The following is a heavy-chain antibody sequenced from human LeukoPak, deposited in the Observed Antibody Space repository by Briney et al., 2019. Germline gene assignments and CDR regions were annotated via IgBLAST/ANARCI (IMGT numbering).Heavy chain of an antibody. CDR1: GFTFSNAG. CDR3: ASEDVDTGDF. D-gene: IGHD5-18*01. Sequence: PGRSLRLSCAASGFTFSNAGIHWVRLAAGKGLEWVSFISHDGANKYYSGSVDGRFTVSRLNSQNTVYLQMTNLRPDDTAIYYCASEDVDTGDFWGQGTLVTVSS. CDR2: ISHDGANK. V-gene: IGHV3-30*04. J-gene: IGHJ4*02.